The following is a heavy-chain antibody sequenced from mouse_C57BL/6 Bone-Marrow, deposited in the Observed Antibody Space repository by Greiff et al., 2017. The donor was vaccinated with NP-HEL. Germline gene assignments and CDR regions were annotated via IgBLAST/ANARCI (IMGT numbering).Heavy chain of an antibody. CDR2: ISDGGSYT. CDR1: GFTFSSYA. Sequence: EVMLVESGGGLVKPGGSLKLSCAASGFTFSSYAMSWVRQTPEKRLEWVATISDGGSYTYYPDNVKGRFTISRDNAKNNLYLQMSHLKSEDTAVYYCARDERLAYWGQGTLVTVSA. J-gene: IGHJ3*01. V-gene: IGHV5-4*01. CDR3: ARDERLAY.